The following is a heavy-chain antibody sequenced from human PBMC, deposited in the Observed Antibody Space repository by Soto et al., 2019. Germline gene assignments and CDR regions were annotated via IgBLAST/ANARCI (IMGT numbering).Heavy chain of an antibody. D-gene: IGHD3-22*01. CDR2: ISGSGGST. Sequence: PGGSLRLSCAASGFTFSSYAMSWVRQAPGKGLEWVSAISGSGGSTYYADSVKGRFTISRDNSKNTLYLQMNSLRAEDTAVYYCAKGVVVVPQETPPHWFDPWGQGTLVTVSS. J-gene: IGHJ5*02. CDR3: AKGVVVVPQETPPHWFDP. CDR1: GFTFSSYA. V-gene: IGHV3-23*01.